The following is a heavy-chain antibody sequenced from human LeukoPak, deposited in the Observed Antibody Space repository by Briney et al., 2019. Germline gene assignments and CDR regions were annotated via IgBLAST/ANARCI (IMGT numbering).Heavy chain of an antibody. J-gene: IGHJ4*02. Sequence: SETLSLTCTVSGYSISSGYYWGWIRQPPGKGLEWIGSIYYSGSTYYNPSLKSRVTISVDTSKNQFSLKLSSVTAADTAVYYCARHSKSIDSKGRGYYFDYWGQGTLVTVSS. CDR2: IYYSGST. CDR1: GYSISSGYY. V-gene: IGHV4-38-2*02. CDR3: ARHSKSIDSKGRGYYFDY. D-gene: IGHD3-10*01.